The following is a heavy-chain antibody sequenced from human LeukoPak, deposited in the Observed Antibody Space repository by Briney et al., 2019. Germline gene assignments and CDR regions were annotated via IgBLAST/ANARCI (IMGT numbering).Heavy chain of an antibody. D-gene: IGHD5/OR15-5a*01. CDR1: GGSISSGGYS. CDR3: ARGKDGSSLPFDS. Sequence: PSETLSLTCAVSGGSISSGGYSWSWIRQPPGKGLEWIGYIYHSGSTYYNPSLKSRVTISVDRSKNQFSLKLSSVTAADTAVYYCARGKDGSSLPFDSWGQGTLVTVSS. V-gene: IGHV4-30-2*01. CDR2: IYHSGST. J-gene: IGHJ4*02.